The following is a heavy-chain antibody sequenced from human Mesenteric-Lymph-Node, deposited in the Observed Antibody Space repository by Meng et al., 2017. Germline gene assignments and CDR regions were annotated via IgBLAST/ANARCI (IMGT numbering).Heavy chain of an antibody. CDR1: GYTFTSYG. V-gene: IGHV1-18*01. CDR3: ARGPARSLITMVRGVIIRPYYFDY. CDR2: ISGSYDST. D-gene: IGHD3-10*01. Sequence: ASVKVSCKASGYTFTSYGITWVRQAPGQGLEWMGWISGSYDSTKYTQKFQGRVTITRNTSISTAYMELSSLRSEDTAVYYCARGPARSLITMVRGVIIRPYYFDYWGQGTLVTVSS. J-gene: IGHJ4*02.